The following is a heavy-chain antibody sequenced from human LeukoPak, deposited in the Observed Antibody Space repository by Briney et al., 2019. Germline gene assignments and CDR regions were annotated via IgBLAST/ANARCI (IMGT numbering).Heavy chain of an antibody. CDR3: ARELRWDEN. D-gene: IGHD5-24*01. J-gene: IGHJ4*02. CDR2: MNPNSGAT. Sequence: VGQSLKQGLEWMGYMNPNSGATGYAQKFQGRVTMTWDTSINTAYMELGSLTSEDTAMYYCARELRWDENWGQGTLVTVSS. V-gene: IGHV1-8*01.